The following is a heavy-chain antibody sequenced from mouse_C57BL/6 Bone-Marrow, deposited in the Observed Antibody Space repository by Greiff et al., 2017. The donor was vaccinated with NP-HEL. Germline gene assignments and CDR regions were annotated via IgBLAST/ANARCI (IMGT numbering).Heavy chain of an antibody. CDR2: INPGSGGT. CDR1: GYAFTNYL. J-gene: IGHJ4*01. Sequence: QVQLQQSGAELVRPGTSVKVSCKASGYAFTNYLIEWVKQRPGQGLEWIGVINPGSGGTNYNETFKGKATMTADKSSSTAYMQLSSLTSEDSAVYFYARFGHYAMDYWGQGTSVTVSS. CDR3: ARFGHYAMDY. V-gene: IGHV1-54*01.